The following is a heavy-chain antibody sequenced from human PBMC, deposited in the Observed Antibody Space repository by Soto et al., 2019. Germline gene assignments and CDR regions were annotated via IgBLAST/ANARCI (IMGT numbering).Heavy chain of an antibody. CDR2: INPDSGGT. Sequence: QVQLVQSGAEVKNPGASVKVSCKASGYTFTSYYIHWVRQAPGQGFEWMGWINPDSGGTHYTQAFLGRVTMTGDTSVSTAYLQLSSLRSDDTAVYYCARVGTYGDYDFWGQGTLVTVSS. V-gene: IGHV1-2*02. CDR1: GYTFTSYY. D-gene: IGHD4-17*01. CDR3: ARVGTYGDYDF. J-gene: IGHJ4*02.